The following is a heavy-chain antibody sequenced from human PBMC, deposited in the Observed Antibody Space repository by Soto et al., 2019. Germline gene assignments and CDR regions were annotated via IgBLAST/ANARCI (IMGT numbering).Heavy chain of an antibody. CDR2: IYYSGST. CDR3: ARSYYYDSSGYLQYYFDY. D-gene: IGHD3-22*01. CDR1: GGSISSGGYY. Sequence: SETLSLTCTVSGGSISSGGYYWSWIRQHPGKGLEWIGYIYYSGSTYYNPSLKSRVTISVDTSKNQFSLKLSSVTAADTAVYYCARSYYYDSSGYLQYYFDYWGQGTLVTVSS. V-gene: IGHV4-31*03. J-gene: IGHJ4*02.